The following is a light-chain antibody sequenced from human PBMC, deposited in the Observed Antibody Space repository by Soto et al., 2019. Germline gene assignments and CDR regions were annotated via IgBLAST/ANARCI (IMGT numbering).Light chain of an antibody. CDR3: SSYAGSNNLV. V-gene: IGLV2-8*01. J-gene: IGLJ2*01. CDR2: EVN. CDR1: SSDVGGYNY. Sequence: QSALTQPPSASGSPGQSVTISCTGTSSDVGGYNYVSRYQQHPGKAPKLIICEVNKRPSGVPDRFSGSKSGNTASLTVSGLQAEDEADYYCSSYAGSNNLVFGGGTKLTVL.